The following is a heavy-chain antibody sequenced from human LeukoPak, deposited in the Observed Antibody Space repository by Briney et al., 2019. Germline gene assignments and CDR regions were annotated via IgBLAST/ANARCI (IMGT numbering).Heavy chain of an antibody. CDR2: ISYDGSNK. Sequence: GRSLRLSCAASGFTFSSYGMHWVRQAPGKGLEWVAVISYDGSNKYYADSVKGRFTISRDSSKNTLYLQMNSLRAEDTAVYYCAKTNAYQWLALSYFDYWGQGTLVTVSS. J-gene: IGHJ4*02. CDR1: GFTFSSYG. CDR3: AKTNAYQWLALSYFDY. V-gene: IGHV3-30*18. D-gene: IGHD6-19*01.